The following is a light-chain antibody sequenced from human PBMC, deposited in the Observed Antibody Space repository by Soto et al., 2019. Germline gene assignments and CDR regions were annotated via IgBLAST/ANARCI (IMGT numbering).Light chain of an antibody. Sequence: QSALTQPASVSGSPGQSITISCTGTNSDVGGYNYVSWYQQHPGKAPKLMIYDVSNRPSGVSNRFSGSKSGNTASLTISGLQAEDEADYYCSSFTESSTLVIFGGGTKLTVL. V-gene: IGLV2-14*01. CDR3: SSFTESSTLVI. CDR2: DVS. CDR1: NSDVGGYNY. J-gene: IGLJ2*01.